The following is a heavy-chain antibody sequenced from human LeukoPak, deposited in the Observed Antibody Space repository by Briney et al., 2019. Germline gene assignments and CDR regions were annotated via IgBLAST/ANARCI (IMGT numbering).Heavy chain of an antibody. V-gene: IGHV3-30-3*01. J-gene: IGHJ4*02. D-gene: IGHD1-14*01. CDR1: GFTFSSYA. CDR3: ARSLGNRAFDY. CDR2: ISYDGSNK. Sequence: PGRSLRLSCAASGFTFSSYAMHWVRQAPGKGLEWVAVISYDGSNKYYADSVKGRFTISRDNSKNTLYLQMNSLRAEDTAVYYCARSLGNRAFDYWGQGTLVTVSS.